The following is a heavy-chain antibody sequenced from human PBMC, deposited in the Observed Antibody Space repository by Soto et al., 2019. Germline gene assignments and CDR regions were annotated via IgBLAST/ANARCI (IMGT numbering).Heavy chain of an antibody. J-gene: IGHJ6*03. D-gene: IGHD1-1*01. CDR2: IWYDGSNK. CDR3: AGAGRSYYYYYMDV. V-gene: IGHV3-33*08. CDR1: GFTFSSYG. Sequence: GGSLRLSCAASGFTFSSYGMHWVRQAPGKGLEWVAVIWYDGSNKYYADSVKGRFTISRDNSKNTLYLQMNSLRAEDTAVYYCAGAGRSYYYYYMDVWGKGTTVTVSS.